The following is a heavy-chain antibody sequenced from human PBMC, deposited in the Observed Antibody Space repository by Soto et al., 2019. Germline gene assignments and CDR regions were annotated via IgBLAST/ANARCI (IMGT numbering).Heavy chain of an antibody. J-gene: IGHJ4*02. CDR3: ARISGYSYGLPPYFDY. V-gene: IGHV4-61*01. CDR1: GGSVSSGSYY. D-gene: IGHD5-18*01. Sequence: QVQLQESGPGLVKPSETLSLTCTVSGGSVSSGSYYWSWIRQPPGKGLEWIGYIYYSGSTNYNPSHKRRVPISVDTSKNQFSLKPSPVTAADTAVYYCARISGYSYGLPPYFDYWGQGTLVTVSS. CDR2: IYYSGST.